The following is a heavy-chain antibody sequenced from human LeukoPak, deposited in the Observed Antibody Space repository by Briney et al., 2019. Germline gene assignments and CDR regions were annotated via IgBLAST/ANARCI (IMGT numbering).Heavy chain of an antibody. J-gene: IGHJ5*02. D-gene: IGHD2-8*01. CDR3: ARFRTSSTYNLFDP. CDR2: INPNSGGT. Sequence: ASVKVSCKASGYTFTDYYMHWVRQAPGQGLEWMGWINPNSGGTNYAQKFQGRVTMTRDTSISTAYMELSRLTSDDTAVYYCARFRTSSTYNLFDPWGQGTLVTVSS. V-gene: IGHV1-2*02. CDR1: GYTFTDYY.